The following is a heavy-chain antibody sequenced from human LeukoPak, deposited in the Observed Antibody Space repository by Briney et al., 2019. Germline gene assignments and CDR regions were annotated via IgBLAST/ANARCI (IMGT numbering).Heavy chain of an antibody. CDR3: AREEMAARKWYFDL. CDR2: MNNDGSGT. Sequence: GGSLRLSCAVSGFTLSSYWMHWVRQVPGKGLVWVSRMNNDGSGTSYADSVKGRFTISRDNAKNTLYLQMNSLGVDDTAIYYCAREEMAARKWYFDLWGRGTVVTVSS. D-gene: IGHD5-24*01. J-gene: IGHJ2*01. V-gene: IGHV3-74*01. CDR1: GFTLSSYW.